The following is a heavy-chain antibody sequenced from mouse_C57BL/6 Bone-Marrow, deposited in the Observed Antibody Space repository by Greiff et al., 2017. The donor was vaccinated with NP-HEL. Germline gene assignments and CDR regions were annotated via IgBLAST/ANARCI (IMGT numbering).Heavy chain of an antibody. CDR1: GFTFSDYY. CDR2: ISNGGGST. CDR3: ARPHYYGSSYYAMDY. V-gene: IGHV5-12*01. D-gene: IGHD1-1*01. Sequence: EVMLVESGGGLVQPGGSLKLSCAASGFTFSDYYMYWVRQTPEKRLEWVAYISNGGGSTYYPDTVKGRFTISRDNAKNTLYLQMSRLKSEDTAMYYGARPHYYGSSYYAMDYGGQGTSVTVSA. J-gene: IGHJ4*01.